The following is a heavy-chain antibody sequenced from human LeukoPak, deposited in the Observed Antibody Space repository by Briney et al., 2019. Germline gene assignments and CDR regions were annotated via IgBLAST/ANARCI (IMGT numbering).Heavy chain of an antibody. CDR2: INHSGST. CDR1: GGSFSGYY. CDR3: ARSYSSGPWGY. Sequence: PSETLSLTCAVYGGSFSGYYWSWIRQPSGKGLEWIGEINHSGSTNYNPSLKSRVTISVDTSKNQFSLKLSSVTAADTAVYYCARSYSSGPWGYWGQGTLVTVSS. J-gene: IGHJ4*02. D-gene: IGHD6-19*01. V-gene: IGHV4-34*01.